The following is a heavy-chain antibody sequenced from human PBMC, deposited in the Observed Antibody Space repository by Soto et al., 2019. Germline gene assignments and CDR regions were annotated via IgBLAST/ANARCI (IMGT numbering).Heavy chain of an antibody. V-gene: IGHV3-23*01. D-gene: IGHD2-2*01. Sequence: EVQLLESGGGSVQPGGSLSLSCVASGHTFQKYGMTWVRQAPGKGLEWVSGISGSGGSTYYADSVRGRFTISRDDSKNTLYLQMSSLRAEDTAVYYCAKVSRGIGVVPAALNWGKGTLVTVSS. J-gene: IGHJ4*02. CDR1: GHTFQKYG. CDR2: ISGSGGST. CDR3: AKVSRGIGVVPAALN.